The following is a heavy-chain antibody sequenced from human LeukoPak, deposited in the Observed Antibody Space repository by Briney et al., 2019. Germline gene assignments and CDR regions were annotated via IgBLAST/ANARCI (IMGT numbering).Heavy chain of an antibody. CDR2: IKQDGSEK. V-gene: IGHV3-7*01. CDR1: RFIFSNYW. J-gene: IGHJ4*02. Sequence: GGSLRLSCAASRFIFSNYWMSWIRQAPGRGLEGVANIKQDGSEKNYVDSVKGRFTISRDNVKNSVYLQLNGLRAEDTAIYYCARQYYCSGTCSFDYWGQGTLVTVSS. D-gene: IGHD2-2*01. CDR3: ARQYYCSGTCSFDY.